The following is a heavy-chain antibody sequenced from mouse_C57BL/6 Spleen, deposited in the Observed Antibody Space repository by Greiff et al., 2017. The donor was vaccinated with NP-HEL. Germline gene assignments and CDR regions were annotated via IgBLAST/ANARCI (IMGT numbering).Heavy chain of an antibody. Sequence: VQLQQSGAELVRPGTSVKVSCKASGYAFTNYLIEWVKQRPGQGLEWIGVINPGSGGTNYNEKFKGKATLTADKSSSTAYMQLSSLTSEDSAVYFWAREENSSGDSDYWGQGTSVTVSS. J-gene: IGHJ4*01. V-gene: IGHV1-54*01. D-gene: IGHD3-2*02. CDR1: GYAFTNYL. CDR2: INPGSGGT. CDR3: AREENSSGDSDY.